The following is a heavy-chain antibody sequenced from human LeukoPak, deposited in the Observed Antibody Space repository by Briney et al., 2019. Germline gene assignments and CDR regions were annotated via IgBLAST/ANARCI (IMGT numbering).Heavy chain of an antibody. J-gene: IGHJ4*02. CDR1: RFTFSSYT. Sequence: GGSLRLSCAASRFTFSSYTMTWVRQAPGKGLEWVSGISGSGAGAYYADSVKGRFTISRDNSKNTLYLQMNSLRAEDTAIYYCAKGQGTRIADPFDYWGQGTLVTVPS. D-gene: IGHD6-13*01. CDR3: AKGQGTRIADPFDY. V-gene: IGHV3-23*01. CDR2: ISGSGAGA.